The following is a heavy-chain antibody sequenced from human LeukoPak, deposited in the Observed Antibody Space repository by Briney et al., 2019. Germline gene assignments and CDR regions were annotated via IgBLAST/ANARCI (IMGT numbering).Heavy chain of an antibody. CDR1: GFTFSDHY. CDR2: ISSSGITI. V-gene: IGHV3-11*01. D-gene: IGHD4-11*01. CDR3: ARGIRQYAKSYFDY. J-gene: IGHJ4*02. Sequence: GGSLRLSCAASGFTFSDHYMSWIRQAPGKGLEWLSYISSSGITIYYTDSVKGRFTISRDNAKNSLYLQMNSLRAEDTAVYYCARGIRQYAKSYFDYWGQGTLVTVSS.